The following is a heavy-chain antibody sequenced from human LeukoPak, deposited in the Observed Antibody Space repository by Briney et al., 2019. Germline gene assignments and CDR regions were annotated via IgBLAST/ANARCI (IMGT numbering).Heavy chain of an antibody. CDR1: GFTFSDYY. Sequence: KPGGSLRLSCAASGFTFSDYYMSWIRQAPGKGLEWVSFISSSSSTIHYADSVMGRFTISRDNAKNSLFLQMNSLRAEDTAMYYCARDHPGLVNWGQGTLVTVSS. D-gene: IGHD3/OR15-3a*01. CDR2: ISSSSSTI. J-gene: IGHJ4*02. V-gene: IGHV3-11*04. CDR3: ARDHPGLVN.